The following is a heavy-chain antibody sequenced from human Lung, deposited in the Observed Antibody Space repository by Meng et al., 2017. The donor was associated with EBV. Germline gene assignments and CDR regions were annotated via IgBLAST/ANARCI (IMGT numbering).Heavy chain of an antibody. V-gene: IGHV4-4*02. Sequence: RQESGPGLLKPSGPLSLTCAVSGGSISSSNWWSWVRQTPGKGLEWIGEIYHSGSTNYNPSLKSRITISVDESKNQFSLRLKSVTAADTAVYYCANRREIRPYYFDYWGQGTLVTVSS. CDR3: ANRREIRPYYFDY. CDR2: IYHSGST. D-gene: IGHD1-26*01. J-gene: IGHJ4*02. CDR1: GGSISSSNW.